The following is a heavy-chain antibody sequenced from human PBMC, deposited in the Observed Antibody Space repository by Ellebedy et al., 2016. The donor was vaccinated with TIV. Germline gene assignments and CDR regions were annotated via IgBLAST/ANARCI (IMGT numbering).Heavy chain of an antibody. CDR1: GFTFSDYY. D-gene: IGHD6-13*01. CDR2: ISSSGSTI. Sequence: PGGSLRLSCAASGFTFSDYYMSWIRQAPGKGLEWVSYISSSGSTIYYADSVKGRFTISRDNSKNTLYLQMNSLRAEDTAVYYCAKRATIAAAGHLLGYWGQGTLVTVSS. V-gene: IGHV3-11*01. CDR3: AKRATIAAAGHLLGY. J-gene: IGHJ4*02.